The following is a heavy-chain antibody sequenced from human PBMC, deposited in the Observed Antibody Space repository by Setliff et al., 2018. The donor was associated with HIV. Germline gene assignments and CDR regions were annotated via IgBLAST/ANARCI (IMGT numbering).Heavy chain of an antibody. V-gene: IGHV3-7*01. CDR2: IKPDGSDK. J-gene: IGHJ5*01. CDR3: ARPLLRTNTVYGILGNWFDS. D-gene: IGHD2-8*01. Sequence: PSETLSLTCVVYGGSFSAHYWNWVRQAPGKGLEWVANIKPDGSDKFYVDSVKGRFTIFRDNTKESLYLQMSSLRAEDTAVYYCARPLLRTNTVYGILGNWFDSWGRGTLVTVSS. CDR1: GGSFSAHY.